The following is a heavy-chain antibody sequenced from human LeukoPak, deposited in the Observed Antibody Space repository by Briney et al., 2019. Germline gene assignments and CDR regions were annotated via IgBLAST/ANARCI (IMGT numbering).Heavy chain of an antibody. CDR1: GYTFTSYA. J-gene: IGHJ4*02. CDR3: AREARYDILTGYYNPHFDY. V-gene: IGHV1-3*01. D-gene: IGHD3-9*01. Sequence: ASVKVSCKASGYTFTSYAMHWVRQAPGQRLEWMGWINAGNGNTKYSQKFQGRVTITRDTSASTAYMELSSLRSGDTAVYYCAREARYDILTGYYNPHFDYWGQGTLVTVSS. CDR2: INAGNGNT.